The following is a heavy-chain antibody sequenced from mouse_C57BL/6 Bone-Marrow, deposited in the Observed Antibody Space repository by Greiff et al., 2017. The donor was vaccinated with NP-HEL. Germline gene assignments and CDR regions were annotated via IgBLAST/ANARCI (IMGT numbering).Heavy chain of an antibody. CDR2: ISSGSSTI. CDR3: ARTYYGSSVYYAMDY. J-gene: IGHJ4*01. CDR1: GFTFSDYG. D-gene: IGHD1-1*01. Sequence: EVKVVESGGGLVKPGGSLKLSCAASGFTFSDYGMHWVRQAPEKGLEWVAYISSGSSTIYYADTVKGRFTISRDNAKNTLFLQMTSLRSEDTAMCYCARTYYGSSVYYAMDYWGQGTSVTVAS. V-gene: IGHV5-17*01.